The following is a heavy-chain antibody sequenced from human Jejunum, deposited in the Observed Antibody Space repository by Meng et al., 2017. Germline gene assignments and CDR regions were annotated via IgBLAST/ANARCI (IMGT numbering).Heavy chain of an antibody. CDR2: IKQDGSET. Sequence: GESLKISCEASEFIFSKYWMTWVRQAPGKGMEWVANIKQDGSETDYVDSVKGRFTISRDNAKNTLYLHLNNLRVEDTAVYYRARESLAWYPLDLWGQGTLVTVSS. V-gene: IGHV3-7*01. J-gene: IGHJ4*02. CDR3: ARESLAWYPLDL. CDR1: EFIFSKYW. D-gene: IGHD3-9*01.